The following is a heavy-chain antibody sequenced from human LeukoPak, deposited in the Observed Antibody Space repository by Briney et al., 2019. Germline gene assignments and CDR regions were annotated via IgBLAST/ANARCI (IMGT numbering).Heavy chain of an antibody. V-gene: IGHV4-38-2*02. CDR2: IYPTGST. Sequence: SETLSLTCTVSGYSISSGYYWGWIRQPPGKGLEWIGNIYPTGSTYYNPSLKSRVTISVDTSKNQFSLKLSSVTAADTAVYYCARDRVYYYDSSGYYGLVWFDPWGQGTLVTVSS. CDR1: GYSISSGYY. CDR3: ARDRVYYYDSSGYYGLVWFDP. J-gene: IGHJ5*02. D-gene: IGHD3-22*01.